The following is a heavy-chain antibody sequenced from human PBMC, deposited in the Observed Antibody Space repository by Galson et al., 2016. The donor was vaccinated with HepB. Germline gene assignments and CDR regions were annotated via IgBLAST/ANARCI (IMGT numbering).Heavy chain of an antibody. CDR1: GFTFSDYS. CDR2: IRSSGDDT. D-gene: IGHD6-19*01. CDR3: AKDLFAVTD. V-gene: IGHV3-23*01. J-gene: IGHJ4*02. Sequence: SLRLSCAASGFTFSDYSMNWVRQAPGKGLEWVSGIRSSGDDTYYADSVKGRFTISRDNSKNMVYLQMNSLRVEDTAIYYCAKDLFAVTDWGQGTLVTVSS.